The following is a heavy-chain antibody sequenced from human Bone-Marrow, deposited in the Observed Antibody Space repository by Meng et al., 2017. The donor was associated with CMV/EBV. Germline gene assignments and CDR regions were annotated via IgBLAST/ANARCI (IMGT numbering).Heavy chain of an antibody. CDR2: ISAGGDIT. Sequence: LRLSCAASGFTFSNYAMSWVRQAPGMGLEWVSAISAGGDITYYTDSMKGRFTISRDNPKNTLYLQMDSLRAEDMAVYYCARGGSSTDWGQGTLVTVSS. V-gene: IGHV3-23*01. CDR3: ARGGSSTD. CDR1: GFTFSNYA. D-gene: IGHD1-1*01. J-gene: IGHJ4*02.